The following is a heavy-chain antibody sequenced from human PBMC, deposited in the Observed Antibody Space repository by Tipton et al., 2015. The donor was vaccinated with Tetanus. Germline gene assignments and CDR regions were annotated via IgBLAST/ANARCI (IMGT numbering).Heavy chain of an antibody. J-gene: IGHJ4*02. CDR2: IYSSGST. V-gene: IGHV4-4*07. Sequence: GLVKPSETLSLTCAVYGGSFSSYYWSWIRQPAGKGLEWIGRIYSSGSTHYNPSLKSRVTMSLDTSKTQFSLRLSSVTAADTAVYFCARGVWFGPGPKYYFDYWGQGTLVTVSS. CDR3: ARGVWFGPGPKYYFDY. CDR1: GGSFSSYY. D-gene: IGHD3-10*01.